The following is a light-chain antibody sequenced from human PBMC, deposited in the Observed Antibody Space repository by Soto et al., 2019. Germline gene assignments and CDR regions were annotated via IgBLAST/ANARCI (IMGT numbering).Light chain of an antibody. V-gene: IGLV7-43*01. CDR1: TGAVTSGYY. CDR2: STS. J-gene: IGLJ2*01. Sequence: QTVVTQEPSLTVSPGGTVTLTCTSSTGAVTSGYYPNWFQHKPGQAPRPLIYSTSNRHSWTPARFSGSLLGGRAALTLSGVQPEDEADYYCLLYYGGTQLVFGGGTQLTVL. CDR3: LLYYGGTQLV.